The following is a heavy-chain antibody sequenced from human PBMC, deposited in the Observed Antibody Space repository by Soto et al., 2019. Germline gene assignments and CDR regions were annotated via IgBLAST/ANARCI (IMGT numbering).Heavy chain of an antibody. J-gene: IGHJ3*02. V-gene: IGHV3-53*01. D-gene: IGHD3-22*01. CDR2: IYSGGST. Sequence: EVQLVESGGGLIQPGGSLRLSCAASGFTVSSNYMSWVRQAPGKGLEWVSVIYSGGSTYYADSVKGRFTISRDNSKNTLYLQMNSLRAEDTAVYYCAREVVYYYDSSGNDAFDIWGQGTMVTVS. CDR1: GFTVSSNY. CDR3: AREVVYYYDSSGNDAFDI.